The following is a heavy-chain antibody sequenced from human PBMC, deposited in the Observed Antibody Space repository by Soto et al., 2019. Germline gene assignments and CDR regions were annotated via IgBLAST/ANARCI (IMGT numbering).Heavy chain of an antibody. D-gene: IGHD6-19*01. CDR1: GFTFSSYA. Sequence: GGSLRLSCAASGFTFSSYAMSWVRQAPGKGLEWVSAISGSGGSTYYADSVKGRFTISRDNSKNTLYLQMNSLRAEDTAVYYCAKDLLEQWLAKIFDYWGQGTLVTVSS. CDR3: AKDLLEQWLAKIFDY. CDR2: ISGSGGST. J-gene: IGHJ4*02. V-gene: IGHV3-23*01.